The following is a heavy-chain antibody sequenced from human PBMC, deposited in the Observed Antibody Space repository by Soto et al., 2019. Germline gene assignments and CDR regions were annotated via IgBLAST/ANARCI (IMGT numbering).Heavy chain of an antibody. Sequence: EVQLLESGGGLVQPGGSLRLSCAASGFTFSSYAMTWVRQAPGKGLEWVSASSGSGGSTYYADCVKGRFTISRDNSQNTRYLQMNSLRAEDTAVYYCAKEHGSSGWAPYYWGQGTLVTVSS. J-gene: IGHJ4*02. CDR2: SSGSGGST. V-gene: IGHV3-23*01. CDR1: GFTFSSYA. CDR3: AKEHGSSGWAPYY. D-gene: IGHD3-22*01.